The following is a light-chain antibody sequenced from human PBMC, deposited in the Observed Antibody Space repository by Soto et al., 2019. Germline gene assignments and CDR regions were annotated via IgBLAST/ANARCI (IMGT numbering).Light chain of an antibody. J-gene: IGKJ1*01. CDR1: QSISSY. CDR3: QQSYSTPRT. Sequence: DIQMTQSPSSLSASVGDRVTITCRASQSISSYLNWYQQKPGKAPKLLIYAASSLQSGVPSRFGGSGSGTDFTLTISSLQPKDFATYYCQQSYSTPRTFGQGTKVDIK. V-gene: IGKV1-39*01. CDR2: AAS.